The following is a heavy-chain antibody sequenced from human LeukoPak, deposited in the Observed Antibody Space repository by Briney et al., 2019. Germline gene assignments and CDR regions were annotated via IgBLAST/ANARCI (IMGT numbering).Heavy chain of an antibody. J-gene: IGHJ4*02. CDR1: GFTFNIYW. V-gene: IGHV3-7*01. D-gene: IGHD4-17*01. CDR2: IKQDGSEK. Sequence: GGSLRLSCAASGFTFNIYWMSWVRQAPGKGLEWVANIKQDGSEKYYVDSVKGRFTISRDNAKNSLYLQMNSLRAEDTAVYYCAREVVDGDSVDYWGQGTLVTVSS. CDR3: AREVVDGDSVDY.